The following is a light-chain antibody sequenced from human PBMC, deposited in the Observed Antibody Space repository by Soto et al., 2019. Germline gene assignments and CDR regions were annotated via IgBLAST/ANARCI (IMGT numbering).Light chain of an antibody. CDR1: QSVLHSSNNKHY. J-gene: IGKJ1*01. Sequence: DIVMTQSPDSLAVSLGERATINCKSSQSVLHSSNNKHYLAWYQQKPGQPPKLLISCASTRESGVPDRFSASGSGTDFTLTISSLQAEDVAVYYCQQYYTIPPTFGQGTKVELK. CDR3: QQYYTIPPT. CDR2: CAS. V-gene: IGKV4-1*01.